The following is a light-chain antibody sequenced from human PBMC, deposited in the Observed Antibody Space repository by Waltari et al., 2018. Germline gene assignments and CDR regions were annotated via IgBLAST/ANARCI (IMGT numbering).Light chain of an antibody. CDR2: QDN. V-gene: IGLV1-51*02. J-gene: IGLJ2*01. Sequence: QSVMTQPPSVSAAPGQRVTISCSGSSSNVGRSYVSWYQQQVPGTAPKLLIYQDNKRPSGVSDRFSCSKSGSSPSLAITGLQTGDEADYYCSARDNRLSGVLFGGGTRLTVL. CDR3: SARDNRLSGVL. CDR1: SSNVGRSY.